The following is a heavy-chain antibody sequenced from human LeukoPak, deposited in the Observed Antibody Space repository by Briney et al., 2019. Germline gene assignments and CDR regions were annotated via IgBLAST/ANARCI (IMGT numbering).Heavy chain of an antibody. CDR3: ARVIGRWFGELSTFNYYYYYMDV. D-gene: IGHD3-10*01. V-gene: IGHV4-59*01. CDR1: GGSISSYY. CDR2: IYYSGST. J-gene: IGHJ6*03. Sequence: SETQSLTCTVSGGSISSYYWSWIRQPPGKGLEWIGYIYYSGSTNYNPSLKSRVTISVDTSKNQFSLKLSSVTAADTAVYYCARVIGRWFGELSTFNYYYYYMDVWGKGTTVTVSS.